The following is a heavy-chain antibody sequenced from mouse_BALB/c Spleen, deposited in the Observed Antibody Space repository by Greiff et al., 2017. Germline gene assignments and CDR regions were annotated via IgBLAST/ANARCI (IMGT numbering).Heavy chain of an antibody. CDR3: ARWGVITTAEGDYYAMDY. CDR2: INPSTGYT. J-gene: IGHJ4*01. V-gene: IGHV1-7*01. CDR1: GYTFTSYW. Sequence: QVQLQQSGAELAKPGASVKMSCKASGYTFTSYWMHWVKQRPGQGLEWIGYINPSTGYTEYNQKFKDKATLTADKSSSTAYMQLSSLTSEDSAVYYCARWGVITTAEGDYYAMDYWGQGTSVTVSS. D-gene: IGHD1-2*01.